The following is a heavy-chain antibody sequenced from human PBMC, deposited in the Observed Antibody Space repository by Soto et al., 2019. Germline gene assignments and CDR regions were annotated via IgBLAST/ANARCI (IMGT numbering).Heavy chain of an antibody. V-gene: IGHV3-30-3*01. CDR2: ISYDGSNK. Sequence: QVQLVESGGGVVQPGRSLRLSCAASGFTFSSYAMHWVRQAPGKGLEWVAVISYDGSNKYYADSVKGRFTISRDNSKNTLYLQMNSLRAEDTAVYYCAREGRIDGYRTSYYYGMDVSGQGTTVTVSS. CDR3: AREGRIDGYRTSYYYGMDV. J-gene: IGHJ6*02. CDR1: GFTFSSYA. D-gene: IGHD5-12*01.